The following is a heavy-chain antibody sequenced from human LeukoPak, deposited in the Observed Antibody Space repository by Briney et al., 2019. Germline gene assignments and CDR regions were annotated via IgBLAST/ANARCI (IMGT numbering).Heavy chain of an antibody. CDR1: GFTFSSYS. V-gene: IGHV3-7*01. CDR2: IKQDGSEK. Sequence: GGSLRLSCAASGFTFSSYSMSWVRQAPGKGLEWVANIKQDGSEKYYVDSVKGRFTISRDNAKNSLYLQMNSLRAEDTAVYYCARDESGSPDYWGQGTLVTVSS. CDR3: ARDESGSPDY. D-gene: IGHD1-26*01. J-gene: IGHJ4*02.